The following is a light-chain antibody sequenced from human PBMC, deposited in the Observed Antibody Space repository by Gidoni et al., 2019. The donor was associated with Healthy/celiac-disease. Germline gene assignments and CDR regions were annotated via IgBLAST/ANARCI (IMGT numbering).Light chain of an antibody. Sequence: DVVMTQSPLSLPVTLGQPASISCRSSQSLVHSDGNTYLNWFQQRPGQSPRRLIHKVSNRDSGVPDRFSGSGSGTDFTLKISRVEAEDVGVYYCMQGTHCPPYTFGQGTKLEIK. CDR2: KVS. CDR3: MQGTHCPPYT. J-gene: IGKJ2*01. CDR1: QSLVHSDGNTY. V-gene: IGKV2-30*02.